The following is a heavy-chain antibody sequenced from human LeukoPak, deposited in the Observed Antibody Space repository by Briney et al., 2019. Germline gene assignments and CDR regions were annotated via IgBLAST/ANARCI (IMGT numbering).Heavy chain of an antibody. CDR2: IYYSGST. CDR1: GGSISSYY. Sequence: PSETLSLTCTVSGGSISSYYWSWIRQPPGKGLEWIGYIYYSGSTNYNPSLKSRVTISVDTSKNQFSLKLSSVTAADTAVYYCARSHGPQYSYGLRVGYMDVWGKGTTVTISS. J-gene: IGHJ6*03. V-gene: IGHV4-59*01. D-gene: IGHD5-18*01. CDR3: ARSHGPQYSYGLRVGYMDV.